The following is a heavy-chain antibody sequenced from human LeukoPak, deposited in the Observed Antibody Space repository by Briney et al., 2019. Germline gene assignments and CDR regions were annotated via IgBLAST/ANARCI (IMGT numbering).Heavy chain of an antibody. CDR2: IDPDSGGT. CDR1: GYTFADYY. J-gene: IGHJ3*02. Sequence: ASVTVSFKTSGYTFADYYLHWVRQAPGQGLEWMGSIDPDSGGTNYAQKFQGRVIMTRDTSITTAYMELSRLRSDDTAVYFCAREYYDSSGRKHAFENWGQGTMVTVSS. D-gene: IGHD3-22*01. V-gene: IGHV1-2*02. CDR3: AREYYDSSGRKHAFEN.